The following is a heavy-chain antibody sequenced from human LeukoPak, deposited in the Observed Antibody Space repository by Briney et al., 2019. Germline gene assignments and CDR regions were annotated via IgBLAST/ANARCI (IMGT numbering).Heavy chain of an antibody. Sequence: SETLSLTCSVSGASLISYYWSWIRQPPGKGLEWIGHIYYSGSTNYNPSLKSRVTISVDTSKNQFSLKLSSVTAADTAVYYCASQGFHDSSGYWPFDPWGQGTLVTVSS. CDR3: ASQGFHDSSGYWPFDP. D-gene: IGHD3-22*01. CDR1: GASLISYY. V-gene: IGHV4-59*08. CDR2: IYYSGST. J-gene: IGHJ5*02.